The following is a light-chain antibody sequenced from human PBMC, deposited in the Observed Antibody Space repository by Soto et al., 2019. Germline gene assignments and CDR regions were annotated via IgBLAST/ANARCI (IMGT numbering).Light chain of an antibody. CDR1: QSISTY. J-gene: IGKJ2*01. Sequence: DIQMTQSPSSLSASVGDGVTITCRASQSISTYLNWYQQRLGKAPKLLMYSASRLQSGVSSRFSGSGSGTDFTLSISSLQPEDFATYYCQQSYTSPYTFGQGT. CDR2: SAS. V-gene: IGKV1-39*01. CDR3: QQSYTSPYT.